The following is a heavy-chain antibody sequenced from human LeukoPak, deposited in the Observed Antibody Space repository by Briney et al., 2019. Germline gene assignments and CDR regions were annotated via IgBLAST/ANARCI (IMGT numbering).Heavy chain of an antibody. Sequence: GGSLRLSCAASRFTFSSYAMSWVRQAPGKGLEWVSVISGSGGSTYYADSVKGRFTISRDNSKNTLYLQMNSLRVEDTAVYYCVKGGGNVRRYFEYWGQGTLVTVSS. D-gene: IGHD4-23*01. CDR3: VKGGGNVRRYFEY. CDR2: ISGSGGST. V-gene: IGHV3-23*01. CDR1: RFTFSSYA. J-gene: IGHJ4*02.